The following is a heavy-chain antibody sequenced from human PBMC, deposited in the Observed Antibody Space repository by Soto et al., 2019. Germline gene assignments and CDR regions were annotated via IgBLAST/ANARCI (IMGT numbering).Heavy chain of an antibody. CDR3: ARRAELDPRVFDY. CDR1: GYSFTSYW. D-gene: IGHD6-13*01. CDR2: IDPSDSYT. J-gene: IGHJ4*02. Sequence: PGESLKICCKGSGYSFTSYWISWVRQMPGKGLEWMGRIDPSDSYTNYSPSFQGHVTISADKSISTAYLQWSSLKASDTAMYYCARRAELDPRVFDYWSQGTLVTGSS. V-gene: IGHV5-10-1*01.